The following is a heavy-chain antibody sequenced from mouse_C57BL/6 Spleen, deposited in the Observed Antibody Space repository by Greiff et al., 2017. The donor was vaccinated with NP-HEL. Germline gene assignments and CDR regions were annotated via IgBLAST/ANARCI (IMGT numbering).Heavy chain of an antibody. CDR3: TTFYGSSYVGYYFDY. V-gene: IGHV14-4*01. J-gene: IGHJ2*01. CDR2: IDPENGDT. CDR1: GFNIKDDY. D-gene: IGHD1-1*01. Sequence: EVQLKESGAELVRPGASVKLSCTASGFNIKDDYMHWVKQRPEQGLEWIGWIDPENGDTEYASKFQGKATITADTSSNTAYLQLSSLTSEDTAVYYCTTFYGSSYVGYYFDYWGQGTTLTVSS.